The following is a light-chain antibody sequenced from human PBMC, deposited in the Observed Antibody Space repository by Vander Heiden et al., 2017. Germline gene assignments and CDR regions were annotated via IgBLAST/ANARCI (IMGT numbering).Light chain of an antibody. CDR3: QQGYATPLT. CDR1: QSIGNF. CDR2: GAS. V-gene: IGKV1-39*01. Sequence: DLQMTQSPSSLSAFVGDRVTIPCRGKQSIGNFLMWYQQKRGKAPELLFYGASTLQSGVPSRFSGSGSGTDFTLTIGSLQPEDSATYFCQQGYATPLTFGPGTKVQI. J-gene: IGKJ3*01.